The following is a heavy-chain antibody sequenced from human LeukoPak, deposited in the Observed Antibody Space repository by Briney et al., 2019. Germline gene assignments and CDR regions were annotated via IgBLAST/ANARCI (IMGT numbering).Heavy chain of an antibody. CDR3: AKGNYDILTGYLHGVDY. CDR2: FDPEDGET. Sequence: GVSVKVSCKVSGYTLTELSMHWVRQAPGKGLEWMGGFDPEDGETIYAQKFQGRVTMTEDTSTDTAYMELNSLRAEDTAVYYCAKGNYDILTGYLHGVDYWGQGTLVTVCS. CDR1: GYTLTELS. J-gene: IGHJ4*02. V-gene: IGHV1-24*01. D-gene: IGHD3-9*01.